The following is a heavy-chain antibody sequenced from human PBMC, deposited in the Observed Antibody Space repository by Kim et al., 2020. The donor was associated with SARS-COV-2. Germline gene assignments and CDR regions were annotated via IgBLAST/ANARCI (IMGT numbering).Heavy chain of an antibody. Sequence: ANYAQTFQGRVTITADDSTSTAYMELSSLRSEDTAVYDCARRGFGGVIDYWGQGTLVTVSS. D-gene: IGHD3-16*02. CDR2: A. CDR3: ARRGFGGVIDY. V-gene: IGHV1-69*01. J-gene: IGHJ4*02.